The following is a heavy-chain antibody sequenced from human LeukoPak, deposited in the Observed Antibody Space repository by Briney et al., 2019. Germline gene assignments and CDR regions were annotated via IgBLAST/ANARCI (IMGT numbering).Heavy chain of an antibody. V-gene: IGHV4-39*01. CDR2: IYYSGST. J-gene: IGHJ6*03. CDR1: GGSISSYY. CDR3: ARHLHYYYMDV. Sequence: SETLSLTCTVSGGSISSYYWGWIRQPPGKGLEWIGSIYYSGSTYYNPSLKSRVTISVDTSKNQFSLKLSSVTAADTAVYYCARHLHYYYMDVWGKGTTVTVSS.